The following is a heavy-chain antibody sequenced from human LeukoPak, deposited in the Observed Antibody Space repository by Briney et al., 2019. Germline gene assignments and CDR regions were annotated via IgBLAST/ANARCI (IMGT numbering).Heavy chain of an antibody. CDR2: ISYDGSNK. CDR1: GYTFTGYY. CDR3: AKVLYDSSGYYYPGAFDI. D-gene: IGHD3-22*01. V-gene: IGHV3-30*18. Sequence: SCKASGYTFTGYYMHWVRQAPGKGLEWVAVISYDGSNKYYADSVKGRFTISRDNSKNTLYLQMNSLRAEDTAVYYCAKVLYDSSGYYYPGAFDIWGQGTMVTVSS. J-gene: IGHJ3*02.